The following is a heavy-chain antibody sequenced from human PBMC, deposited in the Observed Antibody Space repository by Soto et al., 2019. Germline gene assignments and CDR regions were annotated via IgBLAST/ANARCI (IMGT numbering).Heavy chain of an antibody. V-gene: IGHV3-30*18. CDR1: GFTFSSYG. CDR2: ISYDGSNK. D-gene: IGHD5-12*01. CDR3: AKEMARDYYYGMDV. J-gene: IGHJ6*02. Sequence: GGSLRLSCAASGFTFSSYGMHWVRQAPGKGLEWVAVISYDGSNKYYADSVKGRFTISRDNSKNTLYLQMNSLRAEDTAVYYCAKEMARDYYYGMDVWGQGTTVTVSS.